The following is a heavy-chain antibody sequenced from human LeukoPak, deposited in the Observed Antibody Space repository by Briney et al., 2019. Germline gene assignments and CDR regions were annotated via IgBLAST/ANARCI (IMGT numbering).Heavy chain of an antibody. D-gene: IGHD4-17*01. J-gene: IGHJ3*02. CDR3: ARVGGTVTYDAFDI. Sequence: GRSLRLSCAASGFTFSSYAMHWVRQAPGKGLEWVAVISYDGSNKYYADSVKGRFTISRDNSKNTLYLQMNSLRAEDTAVYYCARVGGTVTYDAFDIWGQGAMVTGSS. CDR2: ISYDGSNK. V-gene: IGHV3-30-3*01. CDR1: GFTFSSYA.